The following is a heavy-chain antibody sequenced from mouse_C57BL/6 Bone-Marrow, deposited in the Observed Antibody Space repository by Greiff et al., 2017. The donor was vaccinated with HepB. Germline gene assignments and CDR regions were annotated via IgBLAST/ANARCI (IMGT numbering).Heavy chain of an antibody. CDR2: INPSSGYT. Sequence: QVQLKQSGAELAKPGASLKLSCKASGYTFTSYWMHWVQQRPGQGLEWIGYINPSSGYTTYNQKFKDKATLTADKSSSTAYMQLRSLTYEDSAVYYCARKLRLPFAYWGQGTLVTVSA. D-gene: IGHD3-2*02. CDR3: ARKLRLPFAY. V-gene: IGHV1-7*01. J-gene: IGHJ3*01. CDR1: GYTFTSYW.